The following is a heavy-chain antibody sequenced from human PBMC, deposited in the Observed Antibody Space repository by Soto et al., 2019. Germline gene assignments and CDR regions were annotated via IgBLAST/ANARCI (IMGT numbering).Heavy chain of an antibody. CDR2: INSDNGGK. Sequence: QVQLVQSGAEVKKPGASVKVSCRASGYTFTHYGITWVRQAPGQGLEWLGWINSDNGGKHTVQRLHDRITLTTDRSTPPAYMELRSLRDDDTAVYYCARNLDDGGRYWYFDLWGRGTLVTVSS. CDR1: GYTFTHYG. CDR3: ARNLDDGGRYWYFDL. V-gene: IGHV1-18*01. J-gene: IGHJ2*01. D-gene: IGHD4-17*01.